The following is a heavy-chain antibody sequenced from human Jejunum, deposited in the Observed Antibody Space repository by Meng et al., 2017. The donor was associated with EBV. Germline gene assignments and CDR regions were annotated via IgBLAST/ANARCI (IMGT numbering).Heavy chain of an antibody. CDR1: GGSISSSSYH. CDR2: IYYSGST. J-gene: IGHJ5*02. CDR3: ARRGGEGWFDP. Sequence: LQLQEAGPGQVKPSETLSLTCTVPGGSISSSSYHWGWIRQPPGKGLEWIGSIYYSGSTYYNPSLKSRVTISVDTSKNQFSLKLSSVTAADTAVYYCARRGGEGWFDPWGQGTLVTVSS. V-gene: IGHV4-39*01. D-gene: IGHD3-10*01.